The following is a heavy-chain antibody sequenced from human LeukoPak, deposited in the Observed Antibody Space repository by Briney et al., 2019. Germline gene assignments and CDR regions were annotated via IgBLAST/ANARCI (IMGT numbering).Heavy chain of an antibody. V-gene: IGHV3-30*01. D-gene: IGHD3-10*01. Sequence: HPGRSLRLSCAASGFTFSSYAMHWVRQAPGKGLEWVAVISYDGSNKYYADSVKGRFTISRDNSKNTLYLQMNSLRAEDTAVYYCASSDYRLLWFGEWGQGTMVTVSS. J-gene: IGHJ3*01. CDR1: GFTFSSYA. CDR2: ISYDGSNK. CDR3: ASSDYRLLWFGE.